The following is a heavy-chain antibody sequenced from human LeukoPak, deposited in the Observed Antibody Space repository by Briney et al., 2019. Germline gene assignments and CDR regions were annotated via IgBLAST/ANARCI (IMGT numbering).Heavy chain of an antibody. J-gene: IGHJ4*02. CDR3: AGAARVDTAMVTGPDY. D-gene: IGHD5-18*01. Sequence: ASVKVSCKASGGTFSSYAISWVRQAPGQGLEWMGRIIPILGIANYAQKFQGRVTITADKSTSTAYMELSSLRFEDTAVYYCAGAARVDTAMVTGPDYWGQGTLVTVSS. CDR1: GGTFSSYA. V-gene: IGHV1-69*04. CDR2: IIPILGIA.